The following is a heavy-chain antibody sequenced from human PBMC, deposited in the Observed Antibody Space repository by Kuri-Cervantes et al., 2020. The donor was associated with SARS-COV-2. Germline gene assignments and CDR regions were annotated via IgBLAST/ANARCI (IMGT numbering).Heavy chain of an antibody. J-gene: IGHJ5*02. V-gene: IGHV4-34*01. CDR1: GGSFSGYY. CDR3: ARGQQQWLRKGWFDP. CDR2: INHSGST. Sequence: GSLRLSCAVYGGSFSGYYWSWIRQPPGKGLEWIGEINHSGSTNYNPSLKSRVTISVDTSRNQFSLKLSSVTAADTAVYYCARGQQQWLRKGWFDPWGQGTLVTVSS. D-gene: IGHD6-19*01.